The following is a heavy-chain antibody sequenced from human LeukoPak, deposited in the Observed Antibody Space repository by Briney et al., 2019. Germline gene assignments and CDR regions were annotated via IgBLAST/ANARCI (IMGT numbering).Heavy chain of an antibody. V-gene: IGHV1-18*01. J-gene: IGHJ4*02. CDR1: GYTFTSYG. Sequence: ASVKVSCKASGYTFTSYGISWVRQAPGQGLEWMGWISAYNGNTNYAQKLQGRVTMTTDTSTSTAYMELRSLRSDDTAVYYCARDIPYEVTFGGATVMGSFVLDYWGQGTLVTVSS. CDR3: ARDIPYEVTFGGATVMGSFVLDY. D-gene: IGHD3-16*02. CDR2: ISAYNGNT.